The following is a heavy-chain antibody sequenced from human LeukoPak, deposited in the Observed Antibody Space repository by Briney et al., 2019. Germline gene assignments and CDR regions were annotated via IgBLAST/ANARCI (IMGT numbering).Heavy chain of an antibody. D-gene: IGHD6-13*01. Sequence: GGSLRLSCAASGFTVSSDSMSWVRQAPGKGLEWVSLIYTGGNTYYADSVKGRFTISRQNSQNTLYLQMNSLRTEDTAVYYCARSGSGTPYFDYWGQGTLVTVSS. J-gene: IGHJ4*02. CDR3: ARSGSGTPYFDY. CDR1: GFTVSSDS. CDR2: IYTGGNT. V-gene: IGHV3-53*04.